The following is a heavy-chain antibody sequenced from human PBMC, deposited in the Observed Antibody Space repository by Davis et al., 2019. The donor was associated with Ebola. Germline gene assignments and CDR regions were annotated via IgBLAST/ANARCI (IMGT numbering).Heavy chain of an antibody. CDR2: IWYDGSHT. Sequence: GESLKISCAASGFTFSSYGMHWVRQAPGKGLEWVALIWYDGSHTYYADSVKGRFTISRDNSKNTLYLQMSSLRVEDTAVYYCARGGYYDSSGYSHTAFDIWGQGTRVTVSS. D-gene: IGHD3-22*01. V-gene: IGHV3-33*01. CDR3: ARGGYYDSSGYSHTAFDI. J-gene: IGHJ3*02. CDR1: GFTFSSYG.